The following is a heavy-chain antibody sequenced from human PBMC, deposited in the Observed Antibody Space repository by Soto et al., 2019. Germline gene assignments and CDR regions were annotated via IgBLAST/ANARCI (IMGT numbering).Heavy chain of an antibody. D-gene: IGHD1-26*01. CDR1: GYTFTSYG. Sequence: QVQLVQSGAEVKKPGASVKVSCKASGYTFTSYGISWVRQAPGQGLEWMGWISAYNGKTNYAQKLQGRVTMTTDTYTRTAYMELRSRRSDVTAVYYCARGSSGSIHSFGGYYYYSYMDVWGKGTTVTVSS. CDR3: ARGSSGSIHSFGGYYYYSYMDV. V-gene: IGHV1-18*01. CDR2: ISAYNGKT. J-gene: IGHJ6*03.